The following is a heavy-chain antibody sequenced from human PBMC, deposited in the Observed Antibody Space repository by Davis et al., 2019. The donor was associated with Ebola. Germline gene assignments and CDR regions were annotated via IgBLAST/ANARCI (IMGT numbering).Heavy chain of an antibody. CDR2: ISSDSDYI. V-gene: IGHV3-21*01. CDR1: GFTFSTYS. J-gene: IGHJ5*02. CDR3: ARAPSTSYCSGGSCYSTNWFDP. Sequence: GESLKISCAASGFTFSTYSMSWVRQAPGKGLEWVSSISSDSDYIYYADSVKGRFTISRDNAKNSLYLQMNSLRAEDTAVYYCARAPSTSYCSGGSCYSTNWFDPWGQGTLVTVSS. D-gene: IGHD2-15*01.